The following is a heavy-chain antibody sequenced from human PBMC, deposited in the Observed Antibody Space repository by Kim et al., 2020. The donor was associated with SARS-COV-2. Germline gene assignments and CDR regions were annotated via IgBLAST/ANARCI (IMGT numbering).Heavy chain of an antibody. D-gene: IGHD3-22*01. Sequence: SQTLSLTCAISGDSVSSNSAVWNWIRQSPSRGLEWLGRTFYRSKWYYDYAVSVKSRITINPDTSKNQFSLQLNSVTPEDTPVYYCARDQQDSGGYVMWAFDFWGQGTMVTVSS. V-gene: IGHV6-1*01. CDR2: TFYRSKWYY. CDR3: ARDQQDSGGYVMWAFDF. CDR1: GDSVSSNSAV. J-gene: IGHJ3*01.